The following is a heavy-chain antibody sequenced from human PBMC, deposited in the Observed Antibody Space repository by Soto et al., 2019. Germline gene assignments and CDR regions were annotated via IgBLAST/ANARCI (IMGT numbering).Heavy chain of an antibody. D-gene: IGHD3-10*01. V-gene: IGHV5-51*01. Sequence: PGESLKLSCKGSGYSFTSYWIGWVRQMPGKGLEWMGIIYPGDSDTRYSPSFQGQVTISADKSISTAYLQWSSLKASDTAMYYCASRPMVRGVTHPVDYWGQGTLVTVSS. CDR3: ASRPMVRGVTHPVDY. CDR1: GYSFTSYW. J-gene: IGHJ4*02. CDR2: IYPGDSDT.